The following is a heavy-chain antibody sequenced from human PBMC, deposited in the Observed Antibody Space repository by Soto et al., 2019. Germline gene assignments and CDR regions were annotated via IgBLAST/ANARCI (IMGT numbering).Heavy chain of an antibody. V-gene: IGHV3-23*01. CDR1: GFTFSSYA. J-gene: IGHJ6*02. Sequence: GGSLRLSCAASGFTFSSYAMSWVRQAPGKGLEWVSAISGSGGSTYYADSVKGRFTISRDNSKNTLYLQMNSLRAEDTAVYYCARDAIVVVVAAMDVWGQGTTVTVSS. CDR3: ARDAIVVVVAAMDV. CDR2: ISGSGGST. D-gene: IGHD2-15*01.